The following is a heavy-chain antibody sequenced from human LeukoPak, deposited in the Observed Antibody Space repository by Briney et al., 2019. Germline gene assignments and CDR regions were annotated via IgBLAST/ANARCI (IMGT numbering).Heavy chain of an antibody. Sequence: PSETLSLTCAVSGYSISRNYYWGWLRQPPGKGLEWIGTIYHTGSTYYNPSLKSRVTLSVDTSQNQFSLKLTTVPAADTAVYYCARSGDDYNPTYWGQGTLVTVSS. D-gene: IGHD5-24*01. CDR2: IYHTGST. J-gene: IGHJ4*02. V-gene: IGHV4-38-2*01. CDR1: GYSISRNYY. CDR3: ARSGDDYNPTY.